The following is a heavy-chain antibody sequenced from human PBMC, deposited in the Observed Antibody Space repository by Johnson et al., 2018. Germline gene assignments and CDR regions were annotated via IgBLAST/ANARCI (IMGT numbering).Heavy chain of an antibody. J-gene: IGHJ6*02. Sequence: QVQLQESGPGLVKPSETLSLTCTVSGGSISSYYWSWIRQPPGKGLEWIGYIYYSGSTNYIPSLKSRVTMSVDPSKKQVSLKLSSVTAADTAVYYCARGPTVNHYYYGMDVWGQGTTVTVSS. CDR1: GGSISSYY. D-gene: IGHD4-17*01. CDR2: IYYSGST. V-gene: IGHV4-59*01. CDR3: ARGPTVNHYYYGMDV.